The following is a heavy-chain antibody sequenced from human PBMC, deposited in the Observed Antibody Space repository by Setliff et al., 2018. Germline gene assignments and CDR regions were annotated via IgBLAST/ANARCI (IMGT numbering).Heavy chain of an antibody. CDR2: INAGNGNT. Sequence: ASVKVSCKASGYTFTSYAMHWVRQAPGQRLEWMGWINAGNGNTKYSQKFQGRVTMTRDTSTSTVYMELSSLRSEDTAVYYCARGRDFWSGYLVYWGQGTLVTVS. J-gene: IGHJ4*02. CDR3: ARGRDFWSGYLVY. V-gene: IGHV1-3*01. D-gene: IGHD3-3*01. CDR1: GYTFTSYA.